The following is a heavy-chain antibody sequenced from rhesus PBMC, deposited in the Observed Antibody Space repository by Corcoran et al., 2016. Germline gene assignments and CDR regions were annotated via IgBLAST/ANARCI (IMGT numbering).Heavy chain of an antibody. D-gene: IGHD1-1*01. CDR3: SNSWSMDV. V-gene: IGHV3-118*01. Sequence: EVQLVESGGGLVQPGGSLRLSCAASGFTFRISVLPWVRQASGKGREWVGRIRSKSDNYETGYAASVKGRFTISRDDSKNTAYLQMNSLKTEDTAVYYCSNSWSMDVWGRGLLVTVSS. CDR2: IRSKSDNYET. J-gene: IGHJ5-2*02. CDR1: GFTFRISV.